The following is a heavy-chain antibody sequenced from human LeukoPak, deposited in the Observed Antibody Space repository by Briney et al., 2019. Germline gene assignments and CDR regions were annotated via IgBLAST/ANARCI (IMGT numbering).Heavy chain of an antibody. Sequence: GGSLRLSCAASGFTFSSYWMSWVRQAPGKGLEWVANIKQDGSEKNYVDSEKGRFTISRDNAKKSLYLQKNSVRAEDTAVYYCARDKLGGSMAGSNFDYWGQGTLVTVSS. J-gene: IGHJ4*02. D-gene: IGHD6-19*01. CDR3: ARDKLGGSMAGSNFDY. CDR2: IKQDGSEK. V-gene: IGHV3-7*01. CDR1: GFTFSSYW.